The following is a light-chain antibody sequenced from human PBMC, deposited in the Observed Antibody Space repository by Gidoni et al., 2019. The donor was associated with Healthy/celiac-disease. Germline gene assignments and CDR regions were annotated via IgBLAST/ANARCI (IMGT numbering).Light chain of an antibody. J-gene: IGKJ1*01. Sequence: DIQMTQSPSTLSASVGDRVTITCRASQSISSWLDWYQQKPGKAPKLLIYKASSLESGVPSRFSGSLSWTEFTLPISSLQPDDFSTYYCQQYHSRRTFGQGTKVEI. V-gene: IGKV1-5*03. CDR3: QQYHSRRT. CDR1: QSISSW. CDR2: KAS.